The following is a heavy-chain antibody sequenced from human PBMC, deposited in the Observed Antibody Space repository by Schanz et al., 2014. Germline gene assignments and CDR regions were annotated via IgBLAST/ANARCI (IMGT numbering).Heavy chain of an antibody. CDR3: AGAVATIRADSFDI. CDR2: ISSTSSYI. CDR1: GFTFRSYS. D-gene: IGHD5-12*01. J-gene: IGHJ3*02. Sequence: EVQLLESGGALVQPGGSLRLSCAASGFTFRSYSMNWVRQAPGKGLEWVSSISSTSSYIFYADSVKGRFTISRDNAKNSLYLQMNSLRAEDTAVYYCAGAVATIRADSFDIWGQGTMVAVSS. V-gene: IGHV3-21*02.